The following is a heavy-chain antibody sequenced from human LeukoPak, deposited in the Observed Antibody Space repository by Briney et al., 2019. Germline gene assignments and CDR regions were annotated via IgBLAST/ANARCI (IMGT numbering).Heavy chain of an antibody. D-gene: IGHD4-23*01. CDR2: ITSGTKIV. Sequence: PGGSLRLSCAASGFAFSDSYMTWVRQVPGKGLEWISYITSGTKIVYYADSVKGRFTISRDDAKNSLYLQMSSLRAEDTALYYCARDLDDYGGQFDLWGQGTLVTVSS. J-gene: IGHJ4*02. CDR1: GFAFSDSY. V-gene: IGHV3-11*01. CDR3: ARDLDDYGGQFDL.